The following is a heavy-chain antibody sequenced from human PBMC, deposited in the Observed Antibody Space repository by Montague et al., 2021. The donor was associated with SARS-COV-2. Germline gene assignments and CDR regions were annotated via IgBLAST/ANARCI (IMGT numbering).Heavy chain of an antibody. V-gene: IGHV4-59*01. CDR3: VRDHPYGGPLGAYDI. Sequence: SETLSLTCTVSGGSITGYYWSWLRRSPGKGLEWIAYIYDGGAVNYNPSLGSRVTISTDTSKNQLSLKVNSVTAADTAVYYCVRDHPYGGPLGAYDIWGQGTVVTVSS. CDR1: GGSITGYY. D-gene: IGHD4-23*01. J-gene: IGHJ3*02. CDR2: IYDGGAV.